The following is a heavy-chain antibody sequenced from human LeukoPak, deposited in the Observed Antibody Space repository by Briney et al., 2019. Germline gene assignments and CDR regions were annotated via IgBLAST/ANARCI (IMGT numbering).Heavy chain of an antibody. CDR2: MNPNTGIT. CDR3: ARAWGAVAGSDY. J-gene: IGHJ4*02. Sequence: ASVKVSCKASGYSFTTYDVNWVRQATGQGPEWMGYMNPNTGITGYAQKFQGRVTMTSDTSINTAYMELSSLTSEDTAVYYCARAWGAVAGSDYWGQGTLVTVSS. V-gene: IGHV1-8*01. D-gene: IGHD6-19*01. CDR1: GYSFTTYD.